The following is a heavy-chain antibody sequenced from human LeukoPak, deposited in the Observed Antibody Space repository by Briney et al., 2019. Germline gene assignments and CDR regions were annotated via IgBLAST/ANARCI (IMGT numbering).Heavy chain of an antibody. V-gene: IGHV1-69*02. J-gene: IGHJ3*02. CDR1: GRTFSSYT. D-gene: IGHD3-3*01. CDR3: SSPYDFWRGRDAFDI. Sequence: GASVKVSCKPSGRTFSSYTISLLRQAPGQGLEWMGRIIPILGISNYPQKFQGRVTITADKCTSTAYMELSSLRSEGRASYDLSSPYDFWRGRDAFDIWGQGTMVTVSS. CDR2: IIPILGIS.